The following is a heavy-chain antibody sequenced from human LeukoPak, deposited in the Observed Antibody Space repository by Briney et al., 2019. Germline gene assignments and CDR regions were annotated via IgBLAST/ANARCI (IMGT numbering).Heavy chain of an antibody. J-gene: IGHJ4*02. Sequence: VASVKVSCKASGGTFSSYAISWVRQAPGQGLEWMGGIIPIFGTANYAQKFQGRVTITTDESTSTAYMELSSLRSEDTAVYYCARGVAARLGTVPFDYWGQGTLVTVSS. CDR2: IIPIFGTA. D-gene: IGHD6-6*01. V-gene: IGHV1-69*05. CDR1: GGTFSSYA. CDR3: ARGVAARLGTVPFDY.